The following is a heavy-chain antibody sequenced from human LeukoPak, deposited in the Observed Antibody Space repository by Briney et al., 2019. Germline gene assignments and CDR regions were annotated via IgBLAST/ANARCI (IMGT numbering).Heavy chain of an antibody. CDR1: GGSISSSSYY. CDR3: ARRDLELQAIDP. CDR2: IYYSGST. Sequence: SETLSLTCTVSGGSISSSSYYWGWIRQPPGKGLEWIGSIYYSGSTYYNPSLKSRVTISVDTSKNQFSLKLSSVTAADTAVYYCARRDLELQAIDPWGQGTLVTVSS. D-gene: IGHD1-7*01. V-gene: IGHV4-39*01. J-gene: IGHJ5*02.